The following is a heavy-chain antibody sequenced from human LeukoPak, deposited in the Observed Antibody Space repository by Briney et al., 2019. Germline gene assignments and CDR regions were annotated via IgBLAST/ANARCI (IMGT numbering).Heavy chain of an antibody. CDR1: GFTFSSYA. D-gene: IGHD3-22*01. J-gene: IGHJ4*02. Sequence: GGSLRLSCAASGFTFSSYAMSWVRQAPGKGLEWVGRIKSKSDGGTTDYAAPVKGRFTISRDDSKNTLYLQMNSLKTEDTAVYYCTTVRAYDHLFDCWGQGTLVTVSS. CDR3: TTVRAYDHLFDC. V-gene: IGHV3-15*01. CDR2: IKSKSDGGTT.